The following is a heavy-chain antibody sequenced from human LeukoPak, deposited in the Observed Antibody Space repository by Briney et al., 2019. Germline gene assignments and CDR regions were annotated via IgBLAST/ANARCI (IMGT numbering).Heavy chain of an antibody. CDR1: GFTFSSYR. J-gene: IGHJ3*02. Sequence: GGSLRLSCAASGFTFSSYRVTWVRQAPGKGLEWVANIKQDGTEKYYVDSVRGRFTISRDNAKNSLYLQMNSLRAEDTAVYYCARVNTGAFDIWGQGTMVTVSS. D-gene: IGHD2-8*02. CDR2: IKQDGTEK. CDR3: ARVNTGAFDI. V-gene: IGHV3-7*01.